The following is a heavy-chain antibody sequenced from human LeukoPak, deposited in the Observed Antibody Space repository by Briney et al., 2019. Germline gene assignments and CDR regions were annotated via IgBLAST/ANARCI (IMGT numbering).Heavy chain of an antibody. CDR1: GFTFSDYA. J-gene: IGHJ4*02. CDR2: VSYDGSN. D-gene: IGHD7-27*01. CDR3: ATIGDRRTGELYRIDY. Sequence: GGSLRLSCAASGFTFSDYAMHWVRQAPGKGLEWVAVVSYDGSNNADSVEGRFTISRDNSKNTLYLQMNSLRAEDAAVYYCATIGDRRTGELYRIDYWGQGTLVTVSS. V-gene: IGHV3-30-3*01.